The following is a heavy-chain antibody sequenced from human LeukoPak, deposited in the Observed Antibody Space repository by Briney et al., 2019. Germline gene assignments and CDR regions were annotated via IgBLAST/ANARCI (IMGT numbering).Heavy chain of an antibody. Sequence: SGGSLRLSCAASGFTFSTYAMSWVRQAPGKGLEWVSGISGSGGSTYYADSVKGRFTISRDNSQNTLYLQMNSLRAEDTAVYYCAKQSGAATVIDYWGQGTLVTVSS. CDR1: GFTFSTYA. CDR3: AKQSGAATVIDY. J-gene: IGHJ4*02. V-gene: IGHV3-23*01. CDR2: ISGSGGST. D-gene: IGHD3-10*01.